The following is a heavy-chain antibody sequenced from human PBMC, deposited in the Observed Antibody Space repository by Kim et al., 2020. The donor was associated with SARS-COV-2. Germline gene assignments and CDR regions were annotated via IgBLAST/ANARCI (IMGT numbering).Heavy chain of an antibody. CDR1: GFTFSSYY. V-gene: IGHV3-53*01. J-gene: IGHJ4*02. Sequence: GGSLRLSCAASGFTFSSYYMSWVRQAPGKGLEWVSVIYSGGSTYYAASVKSRFTISRDNSKNTLYLQLNSLRAADTAVYYCASLMRTVTTGFDYWGQGTLVTVSS. D-gene: IGHD4-17*01. CDR3: ASLMRTVTTGFDY. CDR2: IYSGGST.